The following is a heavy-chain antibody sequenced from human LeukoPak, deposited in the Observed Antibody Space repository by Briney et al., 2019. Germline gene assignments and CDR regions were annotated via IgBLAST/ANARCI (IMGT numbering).Heavy chain of an antibody. J-gene: IGHJ4*02. D-gene: IGHD2-15*01. CDR3: ARVGVAAKSSRYFDY. V-gene: IGHV4-31*03. CDR2: IHYSGST. Sequence: SETLSLTCTVSGVSISSGDYYWSWIRQHPGKGLEWIGYIHYSGSTYYNPSLKSRVTISVDTSKKQFSLKLSSVTAADTAVYYCARVGVAAKSSRYFDYWGQGTLVTVSS. CDR1: GVSISSGDYY.